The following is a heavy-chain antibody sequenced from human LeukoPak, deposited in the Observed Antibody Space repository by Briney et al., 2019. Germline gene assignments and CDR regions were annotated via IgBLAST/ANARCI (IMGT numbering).Heavy chain of an antibody. Sequence: GGSLRLSCTGSGFTFSIFWMSWVRQAPGKGLEWVANIRQDGSERYYMDSVKGRFTISRDNAKNSLYLQMNSLRAEDTAVYYCARDSGVRDFDCWGQGTLVTVSS. CDR3: ARDSGVRDFDC. J-gene: IGHJ4*02. CDR1: GFTFSIFW. CDR2: IRQDGSER. V-gene: IGHV3-7*04. D-gene: IGHD3-3*01.